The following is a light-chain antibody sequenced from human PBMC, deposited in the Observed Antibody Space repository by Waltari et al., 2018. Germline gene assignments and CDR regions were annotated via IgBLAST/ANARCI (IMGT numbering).Light chain of an antibody. CDR1: SGFIVSNY. CDR3: PSYDSDTQV. CDR2: DDN. Sequence: TISCTRSSGFIVSNYVQWYQQRPGSSPTTVIYDDNQRPSGVPDRFSGSIDSSSNSASLTISGLRTEDEADYYCPSYDSDTQVFGGGTKLTVV. V-gene: IGLV6-57*01. J-gene: IGLJ2*01.